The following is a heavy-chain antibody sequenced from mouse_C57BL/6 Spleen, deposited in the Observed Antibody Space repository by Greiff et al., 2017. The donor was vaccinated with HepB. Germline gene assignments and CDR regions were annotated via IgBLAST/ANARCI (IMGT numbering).Heavy chain of an antibody. CDR3: ARKKNWDERGYYFDY. CDR2: IDPSDSYT. J-gene: IGHJ2*01. CDR1: GYTFTSYW. Sequence: QVQLQQPGAELVMPGASVKLSCKASGYTFTSYWMHWVKQRPGQGLEWIGEIDPSDSYTNYNQKFKGKSTLTVDKSSSTAYMQLSSLTSEDSAVYYCARKKNWDERGYYFDYWGQGTTLTVSS. D-gene: IGHD4-1*01. V-gene: IGHV1-69*01.